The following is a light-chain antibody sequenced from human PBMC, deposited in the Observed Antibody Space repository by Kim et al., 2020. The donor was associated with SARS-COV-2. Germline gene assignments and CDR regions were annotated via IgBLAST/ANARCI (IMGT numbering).Light chain of an antibody. V-gene: IGLV3-21*01. CDR3: QVWENTLRT. CDR1: NIGRKS. CDR2: YDS. Sequence: VAPGKTARLTCGGNNIGRKSIHWYQHKPGQAPVLVIYYDSDRPPGVSERFSASNSGNTATLAISSVEPGDEADYYCQVWENTLRTFGGGTQLTVL. J-gene: IGLJ2*01.